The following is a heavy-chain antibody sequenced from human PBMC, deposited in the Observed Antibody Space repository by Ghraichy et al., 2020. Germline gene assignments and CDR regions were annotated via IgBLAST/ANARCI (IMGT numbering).Heavy chain of an antibody. CDR2: TYYRSKWYN. J-gene: IGHJ6*03. CDR1: GDSVSSNSAA. Sequence: SCAISGDSVSSNSAAWNWIRQSPSRGLEWLGRTYYRSKWYNDYAVSVKSRITINPDTSKNQFSLQLNSVTPEDTAVYYCARDQAVAGRNYYYYMDVWGKGTTVTVSS. V-gene: IGHV6-1*01. D-gene: IGHD6-19*01. CDR3: ARDQAVAGRNYYYYMDV.